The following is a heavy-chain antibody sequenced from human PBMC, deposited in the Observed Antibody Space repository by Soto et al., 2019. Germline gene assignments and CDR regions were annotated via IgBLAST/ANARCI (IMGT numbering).Heavy chain of an antibody. CDR1: GFTFRNYG. CDR2: ISYDGDHK. J-gene: IGHJ6*02. CDR3: AKKIMGYAAHSGALDV. V-gene: IGHV3-30*18. D-gene: IGHD5-12*01. Sequence: PGGSLRLSCTPSGFTFRNYGLLWVRQAPGKGLEWVALISYDGDHKYYPDSARGRFTVSRDNFNNMLFLQMDSLTPEDTAVYYCAKKIMGYAAHSGALDVWGQGTTVTSP.